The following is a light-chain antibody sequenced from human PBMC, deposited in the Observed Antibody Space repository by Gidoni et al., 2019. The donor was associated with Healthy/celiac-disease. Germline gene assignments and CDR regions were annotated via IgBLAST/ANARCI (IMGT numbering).Light chain of an antibody. CDR1: QSISSW. CDR3: QHFT. V-gene: IGKV1-5*03. CDR2: KAS. J-gene: IGKJ3*01. Sequence: DIQMTQSPSTLSASVGDRVTITCRASQSISSWLAWYQQKPGKAPKLLIYKASSLESGVPSRFSGSGSGTEFTLTISSLQPDDFATYYCQHFTFGPGTKVDI.